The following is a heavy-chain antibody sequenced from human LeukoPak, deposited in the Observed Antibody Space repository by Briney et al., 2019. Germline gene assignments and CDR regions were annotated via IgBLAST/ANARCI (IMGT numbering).Heavy chain of an antibody. CDR1: GGTFSSYA. V-gene: IGHV1-46*01. CDR3: ARDQEGFDY. Sequence: ASVKVSCKASGGTFSSYAISWVRQAPGQGLEWMGMIYPRDGSASYAQNFQGRVTVTRDTSTTTVHMELRGLRSEDTAVYYCARDQEGFDYWGQGTVVTVSS. J-gene: IGHJ4*02. CDR2: IYPRDGSA.